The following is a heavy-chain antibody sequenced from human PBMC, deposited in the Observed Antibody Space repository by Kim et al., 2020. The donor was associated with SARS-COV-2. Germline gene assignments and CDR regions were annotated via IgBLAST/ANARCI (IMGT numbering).Heavy chain of an antibody. CDR3: ARSSTYSYGLDY. V-gene: IGHV1-69*01. J-gene: IGHJ4*02. D-gene: IGHD5-18*01. Sequence: NYAQTVQRRITLTADASASTAYMELSSLRSEDTAVYYCARSSTYSYGLDYWGQGTLVTVSS.